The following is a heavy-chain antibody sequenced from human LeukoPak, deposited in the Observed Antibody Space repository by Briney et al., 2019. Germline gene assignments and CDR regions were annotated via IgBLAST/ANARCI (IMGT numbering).Heavy chain of an antibody. CDR3: AISSQLYSDRSGHVGPYDY. CDR2: IYESGSA. Sequence: SETLSLTCSVSGGSVSSSYYYWGWIRQAPGKGLEWIGSIYESGSAYYNPSLTSRVTISVDTSKNHFSLKLSSVTAADTAVYYCAISSQLYSDRSGHVGPYDYWGQGTLVTVSS. J-gene: IGHJ4*02. D-gene: IGHD3-22*01. V-gene: IGHV4-39*07. CDR1: GGSVSSSYYY.